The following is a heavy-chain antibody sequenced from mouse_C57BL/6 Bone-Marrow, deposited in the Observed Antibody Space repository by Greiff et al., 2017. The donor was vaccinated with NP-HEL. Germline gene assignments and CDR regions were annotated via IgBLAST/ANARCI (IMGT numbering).Heavy chain of an antibody. CDR2: ISSGGDYI. CDR1: GFTFSSYA. V-gene: IGHV5-9-1*02. J-gene: IGHJ2*01. D-gene: IGHD1-1*01. CDR3: TRENGSSYGNFDY. Sequence: EVKLVESGEGLVKPGGSLKLSCAASGFTFSSYAMSWVRQTPEKRLEWVAYISSGGDYIYSADPVKGRFTISSDNARNTLYLQMSSLKSEDTAMYYCTRENGSSYGNFDYWGQGTTLTVSS.